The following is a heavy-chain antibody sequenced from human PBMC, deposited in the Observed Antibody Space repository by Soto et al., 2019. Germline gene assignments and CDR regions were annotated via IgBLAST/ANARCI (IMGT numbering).Heavy chain of an antibody. CDR3: AKDPNGDYVRAFDS. D-gene: IGHD4-17*01. V-gene: IGHV3-23*03. CDR2: IGSDTSYI. Sequence: PGGSLRLSCTASGFSFSNYAVTWVRQAPGKGLEWVSSIGSDTSYIYYADSVKGRFTISRDKSKNTVFLQMNSLRADDTAVYHCAKDPNGDYVRAFDSWGQGALVTVSS. CDR1: GFSFSNYA. J-gene: IGHJ4*02.